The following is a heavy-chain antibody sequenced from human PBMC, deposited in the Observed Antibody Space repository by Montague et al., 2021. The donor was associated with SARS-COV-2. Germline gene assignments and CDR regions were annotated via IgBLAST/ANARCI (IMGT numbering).Heavy chain of an antibody. CDR2: IDWDDDK. Sequence: VKPTQTLTLTCTFSGFSLSTSGMCVSWIRQPPGKALEWLARIDWDDDKYYSTPLKTRLTISKDTSKNQVVLTMTNMGPVDTATYYCARTHYDILPGYYYDMDVWGQGTTVTVSS. J-gene: IGHJ6*02. D-gene: IGHD3-9*01. CDR3: ARTHYDILPGYYYDMDV. CDR1: GFSLSTSGMC. V-gene: IGHV2-70*11.